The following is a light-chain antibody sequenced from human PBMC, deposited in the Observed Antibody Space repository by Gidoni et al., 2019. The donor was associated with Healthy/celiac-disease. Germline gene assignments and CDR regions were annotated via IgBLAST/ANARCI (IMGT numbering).Light chain of an antibody. V-gene: IGLV2-14*01. J-gene: IGLJ2*01. CDR3: SSYTSSSTPVV. Sequence: QSALTQPASVSWYHGQSITISCTGTSSEVGVYNYVSWYQQPPGKAPKLMIYEVSHRPAGVSNRFSGSKSGNTASLNISVLQAEDEADYYCSSYTSSSTPVVFGGGTKLTVL. CDR2: EVS. CDR1: SSEVGVYNY.